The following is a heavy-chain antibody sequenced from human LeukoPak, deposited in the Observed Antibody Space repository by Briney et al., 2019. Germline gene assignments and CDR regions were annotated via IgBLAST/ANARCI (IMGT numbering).Heavy chain of an antibody. CDR2: INTDGYTT. CDR3: SPAGQGAFDI. Sequence: GGSLRLSCAASGFTFSNYWMHWVRQAPGKGLVWVSRINTDGYTTTYTDSVKGRFTISRDNAKNTLYLQMNSLRAEDTAVYYCSPAGQGAFDIWGQGTMVTVSS. V-gene: IGHV3-74*01. CDR1: GFTFSNYW. D-gene: IGHD1-14*01. J-gene: IGHJ3*02.